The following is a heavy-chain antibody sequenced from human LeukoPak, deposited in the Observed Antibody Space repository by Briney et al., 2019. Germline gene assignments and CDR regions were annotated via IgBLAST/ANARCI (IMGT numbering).Heavy chain of an antibody. D-gene: IGHD6-19*01. V-gene: IGHV3-9*01. J-gene: IGHJ4*02. Sequence: GRSLRLSCAASGFTFDDYAMHWVRQAPGKGLEWVSGISWNSGSIGYADSVKGRFTISRDNSKNTLYLQMNSLRAEDTAVYYCAKGVDMRQWLVLDYWGQGTLVTVSS. CDR3: AKGVDMRQWLVLDY. CDR2: ISWNSGSI. CDR1: GFTFDDYA.